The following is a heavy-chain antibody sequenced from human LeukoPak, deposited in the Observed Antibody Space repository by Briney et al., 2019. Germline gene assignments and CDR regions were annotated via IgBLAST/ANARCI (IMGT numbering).Heavy chain of an antibody. Sequence: GGSLSLSCAAYAFTVSDNYMIWIRQAPGKGLEWGSYISRSGSTIYYADSVKGRLTISRDNAKNSLYLQMNSLRAEDTAVYFCARGREYGSGSLHYYYMDVWGKGTTVTVSS. CDR1: AFTVSDNY. D-gene: IGHD3-10*01. CDR3: ARGREYGSGSLHYYYMDV. CDR2: ISRSGSTI. V-gene: IGHV3-11*04. J-gene: IGHJ6*03.